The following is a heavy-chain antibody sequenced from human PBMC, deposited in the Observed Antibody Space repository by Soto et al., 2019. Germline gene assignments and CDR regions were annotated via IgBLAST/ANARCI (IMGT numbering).Heavy chain of an antibody. D-gene: IGHD2-2*01. CDR2: IYYSGST. V-gene: IGHV4-31*03. J-gene: IGHJ4*02. Sequence: SETLSLTCTVSGGSISSGGYYWSWIRQHPGKGLEWIGYIYYSGSTYYNPSLKSRVTISVDTSKNQFSLKLSSVTAADTAVYYCARDSSRPLGYWGQGTLVTVSS. CDR1: GGSISSGGYY. CDR3: ARDSSRPLGY.